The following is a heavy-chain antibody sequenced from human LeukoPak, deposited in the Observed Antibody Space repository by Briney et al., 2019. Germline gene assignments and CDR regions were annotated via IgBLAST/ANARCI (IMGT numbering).Heavy chain of an antibody. CDR3: ARDHPYYDISGPRFDY. Sequence: GGSLRLSCATSGFTFNTYAMSWVRQAPGKGLEWVSYISSSSSTIYYADSVKGRFTISRDNAKNSLYLQMNSLRAEDTAVYYCARDHPYYDISGPRFDYWGQGTRVTVSS. D-gene: IGHD3-9*01. CDR2: ISSSSSTI. J-gene: IGHJ4*02. V-gene: IGHV3-48*01. CDR1: GFTFNTYA.